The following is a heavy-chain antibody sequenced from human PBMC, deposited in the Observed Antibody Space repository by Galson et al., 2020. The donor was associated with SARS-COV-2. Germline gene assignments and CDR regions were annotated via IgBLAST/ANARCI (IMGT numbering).Heavy chain of an antibody. CDR3: ARDLFVATPAGYYGMDV. CDR1: GFTFSNYD. Sequence: GGSLRLSCAASGFTFSNYDMHWVRQAIGKGLEWVSTIGAAGDTYYAGSVKGRFTISRENARNSLYLQMDSLRVGDTAVYYCARDLFVATPAGYYGMDVWGQGTTVTVSS. V-gene: IGHV3-13*01. D-gene: IGHD2-15*01. CDR2: IGAAGDT. J-gene: IGHJ6*02.